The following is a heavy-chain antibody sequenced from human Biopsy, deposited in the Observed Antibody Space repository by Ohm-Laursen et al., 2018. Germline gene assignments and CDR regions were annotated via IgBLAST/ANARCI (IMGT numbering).Heavy chain of an antibody. CDR2: ITSGGSTT. J-gene: IGHJ6*02. D-gene: IGHD1-7*01. CDR3: VKDTNWNYVWDRPGATKGMDV. CDR1: GFTFSDYY. Sequence: GSLRLSCAASGFTFSDYYMSWIRQAPGKGLEWVSYITSGGSTTDYADSVKGRFTISRDNAKNSLYLQMNSLRGEDTALYYCVKDTNWNYVWDRPGATKGMDVWGQGTTVTVSS. V-gene: IGHV3-11*01.